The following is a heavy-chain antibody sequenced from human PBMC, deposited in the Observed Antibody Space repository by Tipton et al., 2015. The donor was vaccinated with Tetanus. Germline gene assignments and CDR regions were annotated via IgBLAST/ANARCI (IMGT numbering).Heavy chain of an antibody. CDR1: GYSFTSYW. J-gene: IGHJ6*02. D-gene: IGHD2-15*01. Sequence: QLVQSGAEVKKPGESLKISCKGSGYSFTSYWIGWVRQMPGKGLEWMGIIYPGDSDTRYSPYFQGQVTISADKSISTAYLQWSSQKASDTAMYYCARVSTYCSGGRCCSYYRYGMDVWGQGTTVTVSS. V-gene: IGHV5-51*01. CDR3: ARVSTYCSGGRCCSYYRYGMDV. CDR2: IYPGDSDT.